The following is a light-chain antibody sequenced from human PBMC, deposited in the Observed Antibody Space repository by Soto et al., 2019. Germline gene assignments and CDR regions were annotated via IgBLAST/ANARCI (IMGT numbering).Light chain of an antibody. CDR2: GTS. CDR3: QQFGSSCVR. CDR1: QSIGSSY. Sequence: ENVLTQSPGTLSLSPGEIATLSCRASQSIGSSYLAWYQQKPGRAPRLIIYGTSNRAADIPDRFSGSGSGTHFPLTINRLEPEDFALYYCQQFGSSCVRFGQGTKVEIK. J-gene: IGKJ1*01. V-gene: IGKV3-20*01.